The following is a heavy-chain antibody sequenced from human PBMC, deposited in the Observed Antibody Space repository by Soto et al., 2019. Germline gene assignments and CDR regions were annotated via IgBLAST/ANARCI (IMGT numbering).Heavy chain of an antibody. CDR2: IYYSGSA. CDR3: ARSIVVVVAAGDYFDY. CDR1: GVSISSSSYY. J-gene: IGHJ4*02. V-gene: IGHV4-39*01. Sequence: PWETLSLTCTVSGVSISSSSYYWGWIRQPPGRGLEWIGSIYYSGSAYYNPSLKSRVTISVDTSKNQFSLKLSSVTAADTAVYYCARSIVVVVAAGDYFDYWGQGTLVTVSS. D-gene: IGHD2-15*01.